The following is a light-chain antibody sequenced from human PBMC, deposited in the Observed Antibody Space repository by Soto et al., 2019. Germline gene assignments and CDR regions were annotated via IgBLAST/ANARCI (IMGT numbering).Light chain of an antibody. CDR1: SSNIGAGYA. CDR3: QSYDSSLSVLV. V-gene: IGLV1-40*01. Sequence: QSVLTQPPSVSGAPGQRITISCTGSSSNIGAGYAVHWYQQLPGTAPKLLIFVNTDRPSGVPDRFSGSKSGTSASLAITGLQAEDEADYYCQSYDSSLSVLVFGGGTKLTVL. CDR2: VNT. J-gene: IGLJ3*02.